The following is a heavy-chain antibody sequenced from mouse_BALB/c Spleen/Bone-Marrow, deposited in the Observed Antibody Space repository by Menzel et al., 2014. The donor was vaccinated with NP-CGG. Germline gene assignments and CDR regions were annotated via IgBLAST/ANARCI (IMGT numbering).Heavy chain of an antibody. CDR3: ARDHGYVDVMDC. J-gene: IGHJ4*01. Sequence: VQLQESGPELVKPGASVMISCKASGYTFTDYYINWVKQKPGQGLEWIGWIYPGSGTTKYNEKFKGKAALTVDTSSSTAYMQLSSLTSEDTAVYFCARDHGYVDVMDCWGQGTSVTVSS. CDR2: IYPGSGTT. CDR1: GYTFTDYY. V-gene: IGHV1-84*02. D-gene: IGHD1-2*01.